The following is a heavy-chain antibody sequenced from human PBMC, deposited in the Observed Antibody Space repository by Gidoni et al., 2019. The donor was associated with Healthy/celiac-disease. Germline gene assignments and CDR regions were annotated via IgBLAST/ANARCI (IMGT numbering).Heavy chain of an antibody. CDR3: ARGPYSRMHDYYGMDV. CDR2: INHSGST. V-gene: IGHV4-34*01. D-gene: IGHD2-15*01. CDR1: CGSFSGYY. J-gene: IGHJ6*02. Sequence: QVPLQQWGAGLLTPSDTLSLPCAVYCGSFSGYYWSWIRPPPRKGVEWIGEINHSGSTNYNPARKSRVTISVDTSKNELSLKLSSVTAADTAVYDWARGPYSRMHDYYGMDVGGQGTTVTVSS.